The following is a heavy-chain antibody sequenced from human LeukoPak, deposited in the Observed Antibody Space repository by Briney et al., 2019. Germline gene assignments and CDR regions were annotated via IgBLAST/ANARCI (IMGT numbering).Heavy chain of an antibody. J-gene: IGHJ5*02. D-gene: IGHD3-22*01. CDR3: ARVPEYYYDSSGYLNWFDP. CDR1: GYTFTGYY. V-gene: IGHV1-2*02. CDR2: INPNSGGT. Sequence: ASVKVSCKASGYTFTGYYMHWVRQAPGQGLEWMGWINPNSGGTNYAQKFQGRVTMTRDTSISTAYMELSRLRSDDTAVYYCARVPEYYYDSSGYLNWFDPWGQGTLVTVSS.